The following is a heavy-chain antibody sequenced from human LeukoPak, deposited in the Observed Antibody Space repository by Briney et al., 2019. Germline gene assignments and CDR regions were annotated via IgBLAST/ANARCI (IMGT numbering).Heavy chain of an antibody. CDR3: ARGVSYDYIWGSYRYDY. CDR2: IYYSGST. CDR1: GGSISSYY. J-gene: IGHJ4*02. Sequence: PSETLSLTCTVSGGSISSYYWSWIRQPPGNGLEWIGYIYYSGSTNYNPSLKSRVTISVDTSKNQFSLKLSSVTAADTAVYYCARGVSYDYIWGSYRYDYWGQGTLVTVSS. D-gene: IGHD3-16*02. V-gene: IGHV4-59*01.